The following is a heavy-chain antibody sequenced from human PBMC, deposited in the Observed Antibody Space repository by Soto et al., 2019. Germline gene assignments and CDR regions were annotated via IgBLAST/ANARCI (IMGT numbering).Heavy chain of an antibody. J-gene: IGHJ6*02. CDR1: GGSISNYY. CDR2: IYYTGST. Sequence: SETLSLTCTVSGGSISNYYWSWIRQPPGKGLEWIGYIYYTGSTSYSPSLKSRVTISVDTSKNQFSLKLNSVTAADTAVFYCARSFGEPPYYYGMDVWGQGTKVTVSS. D-gene: IGHD3-10*01. CDR3: ARSFGEPPYYYGMDV. V-gene: IGHV4-59*12.